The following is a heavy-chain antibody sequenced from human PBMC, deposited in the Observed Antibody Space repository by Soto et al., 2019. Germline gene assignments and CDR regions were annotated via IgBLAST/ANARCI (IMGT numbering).Heavy chain of an antibody. CDR2: ISIDASEK. Sequence: QLQLVESGGGVVQPGRSLRLSCAASGFTFSSYAMHWVRQAPGKGLEWVAAISIDASEKYYVDSVKGRCTISRDNSKRTLYVKMICLRAEDAAVYYCAKGGGYDGYEPIASWGEGTLVTVSS. CDR1: GFTFSSYA. CDR3: AKGGGYDGYEPIAS. J-gene: IGHJ4*02. D-gene: IGHD5-12*01. V-gene: IGHV3-30*18.